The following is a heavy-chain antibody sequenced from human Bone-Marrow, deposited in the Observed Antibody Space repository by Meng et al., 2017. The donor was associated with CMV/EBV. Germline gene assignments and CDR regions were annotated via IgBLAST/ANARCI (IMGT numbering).Heavy chain of an antibody. CDR3: TRAGVVVVPAAKSPFFFDI. CDR1: GFTFNSYG. CDR2: IRSKAYGGTT. Sequence: GESLKISCAASGFTFNSYGIHWVRQAPGKGLEWVGFIRSKAYGGTTEYAASVKGRFTISRDDSKSIAYLQMNSLKTEDTAVYYCTRAGVVVVPAAKSPFFFDIWGQGTMVTVSS. V-gene: IGHV3-49*04. J-gene: IGHJ3*02. D-gene: IGHD2-2*01.